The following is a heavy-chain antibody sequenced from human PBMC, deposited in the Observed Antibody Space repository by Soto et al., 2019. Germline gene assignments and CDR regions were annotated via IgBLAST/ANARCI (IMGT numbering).Heavy chain of an antibody. V-gene: IGHV2-5*01. D-gene: IGHD3-16*01. CDR2: LYWHDDK. Sequence: QITSKESGPTLVKPTQTLTLTCTFSGFSLSTSGVRVGCIRQPPGKALEWLELLYWHDDKRYSPSLKSRLTITTDTSKNQVVLTMTNMDPVDTATYYCAHGLAYGFDYWGQGTLVTVSS. CDR1: GFSLSTSGVR. CDR3: AHGLAYGFDY. J-gene: IGHJ4*02.